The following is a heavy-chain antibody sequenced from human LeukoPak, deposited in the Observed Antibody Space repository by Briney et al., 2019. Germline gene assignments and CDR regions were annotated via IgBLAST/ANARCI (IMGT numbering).Heavy chain of an antibody. V-gene: IGHV1-8*03. CDR3: ARVVPAANIHDAFDI. D-gene: IGHD2-2*01. CDR1: GYTFTSYD. J-gene: IGHJ3*02. CDR2: MNPNSGNT. Sequence: GASVKVSCKASGYTFTSYDINWVRQATGQGLEWMGWMNPNSGNTGYAQKFQGRVTITRNTSISTAYMELSSLRSEDTAVCYCARVVPAANIHDAFDIWGQGTMVTVSS.